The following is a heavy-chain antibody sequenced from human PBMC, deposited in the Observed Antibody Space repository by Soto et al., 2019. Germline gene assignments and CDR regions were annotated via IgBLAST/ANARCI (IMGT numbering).Heavy chain of an antibody. V-gene: IGHV1-46*03. Sequence: ASVKVSCKASGYTFTSYYMHWVRQAPGQGLEWMGIINPSGGSTSYAQKFQGRVTMTRDTSTSTVSMELSSLRSEDTAVYYCARDLSLLYCSSTSCRGPYNWLAPWGQGTLVTVSS. CDR3: ARDLSLLYCSSTSCRGPYNWLAP. J-gene: IGHJ5*02. CDR1: GYTFTSYY. CDR2: INPSGGST. D-gene: IGHD2-2*01.